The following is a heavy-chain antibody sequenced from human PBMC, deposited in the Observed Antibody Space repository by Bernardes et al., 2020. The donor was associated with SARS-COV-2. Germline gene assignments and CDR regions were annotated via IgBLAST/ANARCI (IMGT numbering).Heavy chain of an antibody. V-gene: IGHV3-33*01. CDR2: IWYDGSNK. CDR3: ARDFGSENLYVRMYYFDH. CDR1: GFTFSSYG. D-gene: IGHD3-10*01. J-gene: IGHJ4*02. Sequence: GGSLRLSCAASGFTFSSYGMHWVRQAPGKGLEWVAVIWYDGSNKYYADSVKGRFTISRDNSKNTLYLQMNSLRAEDTAVYYCARDFGSENLYVRMYYFDHWGQGALVTVSS.